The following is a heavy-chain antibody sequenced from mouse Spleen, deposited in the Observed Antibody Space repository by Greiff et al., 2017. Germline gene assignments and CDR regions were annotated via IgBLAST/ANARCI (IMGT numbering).Heavy chain of an antibody. CDR3: ARRGYDRAWFAY. J-gene: IGHJ3*01. D-gene: IGHD2-14*01. CDR2: IWSGGST. Sequence: VQVVESGPGLVQPSQSLSITCTVSGFSLTSYGVHWVRQSPGKGLEWLGVIWSGGSTDYNAAFISRLSISKDNSKSQVFFKMNSLQADDTAIYYCARRGYDRAWFAYWGQGTLVTVSA. V-gene: IGHV2-2*01. CDR1: GFSLTSYG.